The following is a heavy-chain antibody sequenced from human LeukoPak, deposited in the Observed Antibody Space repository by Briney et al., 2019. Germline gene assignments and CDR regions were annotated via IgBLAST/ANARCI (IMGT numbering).Heavy chain of an antibody. V-gene: IGHV4-34*01. CDR1: GESFVGYY. Sequence: PSETLSLTCAVYGESFVGYYWTWIRQPPVKGLEWIGEIDYTGSTNYNPSLKSRIKMSVDTSKNQFSVNLNSVTAADTAFYYCARRRIPATITGSKLSSRFDTWGQGTLVTVSS. CDR2: IDYTGST. D-gene: IGHD5-12*01. J-gene: IGHJ1*01. CDR3: ARRRIPATITGSKLSSRFDT.